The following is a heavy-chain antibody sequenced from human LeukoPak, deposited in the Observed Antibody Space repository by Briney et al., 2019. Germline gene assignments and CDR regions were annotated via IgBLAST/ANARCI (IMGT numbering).Heavy chain of an antibody. D-gene: IGHD6-19*01. CDR1: GFIFSNHY. J-gene: IGHJ4*02. CDR3: TRVIVAVPGYFDYFDF. CDR2: INEDGSNK. Sequence: SGGSLRLSCTASGFIFSNHYMRWIRQAPGKGREWVANINEDGSNKWHLGSVKGRFTVSRDNARNSLYLQMNSLRAEDTAVYYCTRVIVAVPGYFDYFDFWGQGVLVTVSS. V-gene: IGHV3-7*01.